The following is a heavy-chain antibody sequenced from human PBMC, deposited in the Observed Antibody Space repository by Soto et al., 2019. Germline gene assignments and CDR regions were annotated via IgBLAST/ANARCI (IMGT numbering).Heavy chain of an antibody. CDR1: GGSFSGYY. V-gene: IGHV4-34*01. J-gene: IGHJ3*02. Sequence: SETLSLTCAVYGGSFSGYYWSWIRQPPGKGLEWIGEINHSGSTNYNPSLKSRVTISVDTFKNQFSLKLSSVTAADTAVYYCARGFSPLDAFDIWGQGTMVTVSS. CDR2: INHSGST. CDR3: ARGFSPLDAFDI.